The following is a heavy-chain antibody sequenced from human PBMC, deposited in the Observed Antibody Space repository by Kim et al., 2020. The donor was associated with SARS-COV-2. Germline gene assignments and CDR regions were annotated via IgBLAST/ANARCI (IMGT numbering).Heavy chain of an antibody. CDR3: ARENIPIGYYDFWSGYYKGSHLGY. CDR1: GFTFSSYW. V-gene: IGHV3-7*01. Sequence: GGSLRLSCAASGFTFSSYWMSWVRQAPGKGLEWVANIKQDGSEKYYVDSVKGRFTISRDNAKNSLYLQMNSLRAEDTAVYYCARENIPIGYYDFWSGYYKGSHLGYWGQGTLVTVSS. D-gene: IGHD3-3*01. CDR2: IKQDGSEK. J-gene: IGHJ4*02.